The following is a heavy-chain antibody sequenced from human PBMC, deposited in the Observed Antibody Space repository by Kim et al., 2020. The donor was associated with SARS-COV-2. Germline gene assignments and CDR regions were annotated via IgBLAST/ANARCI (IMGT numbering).Heavy chain of an antibody. CDR3: ARGAELRFLENYGMDV. J-gene: IGHJ6*02. D-gene: IGHD3-3*01. Sequence: ASVKVSCKASGYTFTGYYMHWVRQAPGQGLEWMGWINPNSGGTNYAQKFQGRVTMTRDTSISTAYMELSRLRSDDTAVYYCARGAELRFLENYGMDVWGQGTTVTVSS. V-gene: IGHV1-2*02. CDR1: GYTFTGYY. CDR2: INPNSGGT.